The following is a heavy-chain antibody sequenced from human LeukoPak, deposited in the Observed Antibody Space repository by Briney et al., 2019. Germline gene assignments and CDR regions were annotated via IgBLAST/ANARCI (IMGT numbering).Heavy chain of an antibody. CDR2: ISGYNGNT. CDR1: GYTFSSYG. V-gene: IGHV1-18*04. CDR3: ARDPGADYDFWTGAFDI. D-gene: IGHD3-3*01. Sequence: WASVKVSCKASGYTFSSYGINWVRQAPGQGLEWMGWISGYNGNTNYAQKLQGRVTMTTDTSTSTAYMELRSLRSDDTAVYYCARDPGADYDFWTGAFDIWGQGTMVTVSS. J-gene: IGHJ3*02.